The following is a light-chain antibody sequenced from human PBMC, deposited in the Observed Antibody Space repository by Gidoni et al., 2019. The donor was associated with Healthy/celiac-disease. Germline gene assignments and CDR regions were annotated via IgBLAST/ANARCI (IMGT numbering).Light chain of an antibody. CDR1: QSIRSY. CDR2: AAS. CDR3: QQSSSTPRT. J-gene: IGKJ1*01. V-gene: IGKV1-39*01. Sequence: DIQMTQSPSSLSASVGDSVTITCRASQSIRSYLNLYQQKPGKAPKLLIYAASSLQSRVPSRFSGIGSVTDFTLTISSLQPEDFATYYCQQSSSTPRTFGQGTKVEIK.